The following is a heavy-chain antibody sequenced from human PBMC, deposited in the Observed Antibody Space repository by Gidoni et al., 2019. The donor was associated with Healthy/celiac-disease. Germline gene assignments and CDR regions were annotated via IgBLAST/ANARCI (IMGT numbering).Heavy chain of an antibody. CDR3: ARRVKTTVTRGAMDI. D-gene: IGHD4-17*01. CDR2: IYPGDSDT. J-gene: IGHJ3*02. Sequence: EVQLVQSGAEVKKPGESLKISCTGSGYSFTSYWIGWVRQMPGKGLEWMGIIYPGDSDTRYSPSFQGQVTISADKSISTAYLQWSSLKASDTAMYYCARRVKTTVTRGAMDIWGQGTMVTVSS. CDR1: GYSFTSYW. V-gene: IGHV5-51*01.